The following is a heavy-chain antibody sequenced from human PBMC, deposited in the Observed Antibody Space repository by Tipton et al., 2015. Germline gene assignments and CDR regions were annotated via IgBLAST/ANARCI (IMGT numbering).Heavy chain of an antibody. D-gene: IGHD4-23*01. CDR3: ARARGRHGGLFDS. V-gene: IGHV4-61*05. J-gene: IGHJ4*02. Sequence: TLSLTCTVSGGSLSTTNSFWGWIRQPPGKELEWIGYIQYSGSTNYNPSLKSRVTISVDTSKTQFSLKMSSVTASDTAVYYCARARGRHGGLFDSWGQGILVTVSS. CDR2: IQYSGST. CDR1: GGSLSTTNSF.